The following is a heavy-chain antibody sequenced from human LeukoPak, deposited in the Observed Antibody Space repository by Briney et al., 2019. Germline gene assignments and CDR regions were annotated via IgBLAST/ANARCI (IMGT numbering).Heavy chain of an antibody. CDR3: ARVTGYMIEDYFDY. D-gene: IGHD3-22*01. V-gene: IGHV4-38-2*02. CDR1: GYSISSGDY. J-gene: IGHJ4*02. Sequence: SETLSLTCTVSGYSISSGDYWGWIRQPPGKGLEWIGSIYHSGSTNYNPSLKSRVTISVDKSKNQFSLKLSSVTAADTAVYYCARVTGYMIEDYFDYWGQGTLVTVSS. CDR2: IYHSGST.